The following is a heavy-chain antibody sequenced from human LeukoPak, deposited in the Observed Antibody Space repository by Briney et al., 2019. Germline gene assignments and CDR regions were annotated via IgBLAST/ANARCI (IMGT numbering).Heavy chain of an antibody. CDR2: IYPGDSDT. CDR3: ARLALRGYYGSGSYPAPCYFDY. V-gene: IGHV5-51*01. CDR1: GYSFTSYW. D-gene: IGHD3-10*01. J-gene: IGHJ4*02. Sequence: GESLKISCKGSGYSFTSYWIGWVRQMPGKGLEWMGIIYPGDSDTRYSPSFQGQVTISADKSISTAYLQWSSLKASDTAMYYCARLALRGYYGSGSYPAPCYFDYWGQGTLVTVSS.